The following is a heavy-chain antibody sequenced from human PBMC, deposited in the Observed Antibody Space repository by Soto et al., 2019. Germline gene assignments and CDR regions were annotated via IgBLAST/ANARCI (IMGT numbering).Heavy chain of an antibody. CDR2: IKSKTDGGTT. Sequence: WGSLRLSCAASGFTFSNAWMSWVRQAPGKGLEWVGRIKSKTDGGTTYYAAPVKGRFTISRDDSKNTLYLQMNSLKTEDTAVYYCTTDPRASYYYYYGMDVWGQGTTVTVSS. CDR3: TTDPRASYYYYYGMDV. D-gene: IGHD3-10*01. V-gene: IGHV3-15*01. J-gene: IGHJ6*02. CDR1: GFTFSNAW.